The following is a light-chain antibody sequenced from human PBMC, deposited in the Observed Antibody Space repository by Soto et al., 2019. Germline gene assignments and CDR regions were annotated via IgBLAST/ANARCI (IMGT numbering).Light chain of an antibody. CDR3: QSYDSSLSVSYV. Sequence: QLVLTQPPSVSGAPGQRVTISCTGSSSNIGAGYDVHWYQQLPGTAPKLLIYGNINRPSGVPDRFSGSKSGTSASLAITGLQAEDEADYYCQSYDSSLSVSYVFGTGTKLTVL. V-gene: IGLV1-40*01. CDR1: SSNIGAGYD. CDR2: GNI. J-gene: IGLJ1*01.